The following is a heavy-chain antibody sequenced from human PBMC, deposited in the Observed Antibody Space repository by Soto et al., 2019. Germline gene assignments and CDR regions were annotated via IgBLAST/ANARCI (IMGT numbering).Heavy chain of an antibody. J-gene: IGHJ4*02. CDR1: GFTFRDAW. CDR2: IKRNTDGGTT. Sequence: EVQLVESGGGLIKHGGSLRLSCTASGFTFRDAWMSWVRQAPGKGLEWLGRIKRNTDGGTTDYAAPVKGRFTISRDDSKNMLYLQMNSLRTEDTAVYYCTTVSTVTTSSSWGQGTLVTVSS. V-gene: IGHV3-15*01. CDR3: TTVSTVTTSSS. D-gene: IGHD4-17*01.